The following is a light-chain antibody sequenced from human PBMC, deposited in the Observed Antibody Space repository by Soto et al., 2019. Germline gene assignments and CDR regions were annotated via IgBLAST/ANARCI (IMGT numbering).Light chain of an antibody. Sequence: EIRMTQSASTLSVSAGERATLSWGASESVAGHLAWYQQKPGQAPRLLVHGASIRATGIPARFSGSGSGTDFTLTISSLEPEDFAVYYCQQRSNWPPFTFGQGTRLEIK. CDR1: ESVAGH. CDR2: GAS. CDR3: QQRSNWPPFT. J-gene: IGKJ5*01. V-gene: IGKV3-11*01.